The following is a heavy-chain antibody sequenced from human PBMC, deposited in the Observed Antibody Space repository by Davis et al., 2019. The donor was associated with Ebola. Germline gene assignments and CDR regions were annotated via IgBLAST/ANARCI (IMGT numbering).Heavy chain of an antibody. J-gene: IGHJ5*02. V-gene: IGHV4-30-2*01. Sequence: PSETLSLTCTVSGDSISSGTYSWNWIRQPPGRGLEWIGYIKNTGSTYYNPSLRSRVTMSVDRSKNQFSLRLNSVTAADTAMYYCARSIGITGNWFDPWGQGTLVTVSS. CDR2: IKNTGST. CDR1: GDSISSGTYS. CDR3: ARSIGITGNWFDP. D-gene: IGHD1-20*01.